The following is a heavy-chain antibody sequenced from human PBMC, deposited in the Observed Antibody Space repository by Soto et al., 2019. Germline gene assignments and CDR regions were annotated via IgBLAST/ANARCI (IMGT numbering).Heavy chain of an antibody. CDR1: GGTFSSYG. V-gene: IGHV1-69*01. Sequence: QVQLVQSGAEVKEPGSSVKVSCMDSGGTFSSYGFSWVRQAPGQGPEWMGGIIPILATANYAQRFHGRATITADESSTTIYMELGNLKFDDTAVYYCARWRGTSWLFGFDFWGQGTLVTVSS. J-gene: IGHJ4*02. D-gene: IGHD3-9*01. CDR2: IIPILATA. CDR3: ARWRGTSWLFGFDF.